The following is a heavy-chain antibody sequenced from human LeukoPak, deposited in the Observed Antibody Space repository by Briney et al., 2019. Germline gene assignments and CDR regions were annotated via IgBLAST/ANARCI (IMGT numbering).Heavy chain of an antibody. Sequence: GRSLRLYCTASGLTFSGYGMHWVRQAPGMGLEWVAIISYDGSNTFYGDSVKGRFTISRDNSKKTLYLQMNSLRTEDTAVYYCARYQTAVTGVWGTIDYWGQGTLVTVSS. D-gene: IGHD2-8*02. J-gene: IGHJ4*02. CDR3: ARYQTAVTGVWGTIDY. V-gene: IGHV3-30*03. CDR2: ISYDGSNT. CDR1: GLTFSGYG.